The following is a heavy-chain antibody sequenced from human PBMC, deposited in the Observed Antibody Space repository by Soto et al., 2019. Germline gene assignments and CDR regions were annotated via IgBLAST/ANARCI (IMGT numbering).Heavy chain of an antibody. J-gene: IGHJ1*01. CDR2: IWYDGSNK. CDR1: GFTFSSYG. V-gene: IGHV3-33*01. D-gene: IGHD3-22*01. Sequence: QPGGSLRLSCAASGFTFSSYGMHWVRQAPGKGLEWVAVIWYDGSNKYYADSVKGRFTISRDNSKNTLYLQMNSLRAEDTAVYYCARPAKRLYYDSSGYSLAEYFQHWGQGTLVTVSS. CDR3: ARPAKRLYYDSSGYSLAEYFQH.